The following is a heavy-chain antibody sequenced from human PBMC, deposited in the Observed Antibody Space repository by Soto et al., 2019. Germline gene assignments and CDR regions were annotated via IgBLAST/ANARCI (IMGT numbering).Heavy chain of an antibody. CDR1: GYTFTGYY. V-gene: IGHV1-2*04. Sequence: QVQLVQSGAEVKKPGASVKVSCKASGYTFTGYYMHWVRQAPGQGLEWMGWINPNSGGTNYAQKFQGWVTMTRDKNISTAYMELSRLRSDDTAVYYCARGIGAAAARGMDVWGRGTTVTVSS. CDR3: ARGIGAAAARGMDV. CDR2: INPNSGGT. J-gene: IGHJ6*02. D-gene: IGHD6-13*01.